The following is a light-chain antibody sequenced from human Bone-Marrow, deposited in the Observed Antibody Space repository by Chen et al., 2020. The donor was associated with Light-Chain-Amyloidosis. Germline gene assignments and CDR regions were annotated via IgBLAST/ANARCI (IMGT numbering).Light chain of an antibody. V-gene: IGKV3-20*01. J-gene: IGKJ4*01. CDR2: GSS. Sequence: EIVLTQSPGTLSLSPGEGANLSCRASQTISSNYLTWYQQKFGQAPRLLIYGSSSRATGIPDRFTGGGSGTDFTLTINRLEPEEFAMYYCQQYGTSPLTVGGGTKVEIK. CDR3: QQYGTSPLT. CDR1: QTISSNY.